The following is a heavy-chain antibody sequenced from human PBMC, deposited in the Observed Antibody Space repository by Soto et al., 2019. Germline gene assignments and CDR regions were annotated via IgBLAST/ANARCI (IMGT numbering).Heavy chain of an antibody. CDR2: ISDDGSK. V-gene: IGHV3-30*18. CDR3: AKDRLGVTANTDY. D-gene: IGHD2-21*02. CDR1: GFTFSSYG. Sequence: GGSLRLSXAASGFTFSSYGMHWVRQAPGKGLEWVAAISDDGSKYYADSVKGRFTIPRDNSKNTLYLQMNSLRAEDTAVYYCAKDRLGVTANTDYWGHGTLVTVSS. J-gene: IGHJ4*01.